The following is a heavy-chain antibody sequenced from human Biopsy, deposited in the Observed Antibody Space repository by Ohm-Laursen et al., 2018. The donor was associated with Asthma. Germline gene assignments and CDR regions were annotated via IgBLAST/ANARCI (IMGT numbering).Heavy chain of an antibody. Sequence: SVKVSCKASGYTFTGYSMHWVRQAPGQGLEWMGWISPFTGDTHFGQKFQGRVTMTTDTSTDTAYMELRSLRSDDTAVYYCARHPYNFGGFDYWGQGSLVLVSS. D-gene: IGHD5-24*01. V-gene: IGHV1-18*04. CDR1: GYTFTGYS. CDR3: ARHPYNFGGFDY. CDR2: ISPFTGDT. J-gene: IGHJ4*02.